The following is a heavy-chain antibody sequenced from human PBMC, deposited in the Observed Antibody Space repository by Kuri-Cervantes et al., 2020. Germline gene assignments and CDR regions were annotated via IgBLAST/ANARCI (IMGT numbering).Heavy chain of an antibody. V-gene: IGHV3-30*03. D-gene: IGHD6-6*01. CDR3: ARASSSSRYYYYGMDV. Sequence: GESLKISCAASGFTFSSHGIHWVRQAPGKGLEWVAVVSYDGSNKYYADSVKGRFTISRDNSKNTLYLQMNSLRAEDTAVYYCARASSSSRYYYYGMDVWGQGTTVTVSS. CDR2: VSYDGSNK. CDR1: GFTFSSHG. J-gene: IGHJ6*02.